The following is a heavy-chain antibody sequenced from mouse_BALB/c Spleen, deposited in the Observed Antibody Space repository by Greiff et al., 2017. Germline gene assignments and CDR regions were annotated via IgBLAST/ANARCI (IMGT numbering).Heavy chain of an antibody. CDR3: ARRTGTEAY. CDR1: GYTFSSYW. J-gene: IGHJ3*01. V-gene: IGHV1-9*01. D-gene: IGHD4-1*01. CDR2: ILPGSGST. Sequence: VQGVESGAELMKPGASVKISCKATGYTFSSYWIEWVKQRPGHGLEWIGEILPGSGSTNYNEKFKGKATFTADTSSNTAYMQLSSLTSEDSAVYYCARRTGTEAYWGQGTLVTVSA.